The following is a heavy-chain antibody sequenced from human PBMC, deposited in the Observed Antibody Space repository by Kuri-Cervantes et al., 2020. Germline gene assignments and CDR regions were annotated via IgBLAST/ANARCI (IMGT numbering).Heavy chain of an antibody. CDR1: GFTFSIYA. V-gene: IGHV3-23*01. CDR3: ARDFPPHYSSSVPDAFDI. J-gene: IGHJ3*02. CDR2: ISARGSST. D-gene: IGHD6-6*01. Sequence: GGSLRLSCAASGFTFSIYAMSWVRQAPGKGLEWVSGISARGSSTYYADSVKGRFTISRDNAKNSLYLQMNSLRAEDTAVYYCARDFPPHYSSSVPDAFDIWGQGTMVTVSS.